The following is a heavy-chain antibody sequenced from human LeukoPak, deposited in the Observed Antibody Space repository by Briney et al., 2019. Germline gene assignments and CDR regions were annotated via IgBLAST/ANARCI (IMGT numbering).Heavy chain of an antibody. CDR1: GYTFTSYG. CDR3: ARGARRGGSFLDY. J-gene: IGHJ4*02. CDR2: ISAYNGNT. Sequence: ASVKVSCAASGYTFTSYGMSWVRQAPGQGLEWMGWISAYNGNTNYAQTLQGRVTITTDTSTSTAYMELRSLRADDTAVYYCARGARRGGSFLDYWGQRTLVTVSS. D-gene: IGHD2-15*01. V-gene: IGHV1-18*01.